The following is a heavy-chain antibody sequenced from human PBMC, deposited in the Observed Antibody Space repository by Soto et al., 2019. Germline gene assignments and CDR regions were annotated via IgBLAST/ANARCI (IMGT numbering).Heavy chain of an antibody. J-gene: IGHJ6*02. D-gene: IGHD6-13*01. CDR2: ISGSGDST. CDR3: AKDRDGAAAGPTKFCGMDV. Sequence: EVQLLESGGGLVQPGGSLRLSCAASGFTFSSYAMGWVRQAPGKGLEWVSVISGSGDSTYYADSVRGRFTISRDNSKNTLYLQMNSLRAEDTAVYYCAKDRDGAAAGPTKFCGMDVWGQGTTVTVSS. CDR1: GFTFSSYA. V-gene: IGHV3-23*01.